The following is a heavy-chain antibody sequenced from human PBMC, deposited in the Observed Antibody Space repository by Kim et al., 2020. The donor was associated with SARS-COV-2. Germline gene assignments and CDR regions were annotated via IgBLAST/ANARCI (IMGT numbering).Heavy chain of an antibody. Sequence: GGSLRLSCAVSGFTLNNDWMHWVRQAPGKGLEWLSRISADGINTVYADSVKGRFTISRDTAKNTVYLQMNRLRAEDTAVYYCASHRGGGLSEYWGQGTRVTVSS. V-gene: IGHV3-74*01. D-gene: IGHD2-15*01. CDR1: GFTLNNDW. CDR3: ASHRGGGLSEY. J-gene: IGHJ4*02. CDR2: ISADGINT.